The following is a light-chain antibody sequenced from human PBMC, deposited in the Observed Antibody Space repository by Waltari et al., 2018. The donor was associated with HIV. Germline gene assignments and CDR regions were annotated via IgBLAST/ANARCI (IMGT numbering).Light chain of an antibody. CDR2: ECT. Sequence: QSALTQPASVSGSPGQSITISCTGTSSDVGSYKFVPWYQQHPGKAPKFMIYECTKRPSGVCNRVSGSKSGNTASLTISGLQAEDEADYHCCSYAGNNTLVFGGGTKLTVI. CDR1: SSDVGSYKF. J-gene: IGLJ3*02. V-gene: IGLV2-23*01. CDR3: CSYAGNNTLV.